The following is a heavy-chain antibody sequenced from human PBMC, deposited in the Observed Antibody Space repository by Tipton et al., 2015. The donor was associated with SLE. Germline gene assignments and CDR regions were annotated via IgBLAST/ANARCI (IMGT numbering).Heavy chain of an antibody. J-gene: IGHJ4*02. CDR1: GGSISSHY. CDR2: IYYSGST. D-gene: IGHD4-17*01. V-gene: IGHV4-59*11. CDR3: ARANGDYVQDY. Sequence: LRLSCTVSGGSISSHYWSWIRQPPGKGLEWIGYIYYSGSTNYNPSLKSRVTISVDTSKDQFSLKLSSVTAADTAVYYCARANGDYVQDYWGQGTLVTVSS.